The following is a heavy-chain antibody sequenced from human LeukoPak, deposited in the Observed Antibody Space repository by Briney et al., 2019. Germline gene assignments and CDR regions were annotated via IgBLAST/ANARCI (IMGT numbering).Heavy chain of an antibody. Sequence: PGGSLRLSCAASGFTFSSYAMSWVRQAPGKGLEWVSSISSGSAYIYYADSVKGRFTISRDNAKNSLYLQMDSLRAEDTAVYYCARDFRAVAESFYYYYMDVWGKGTTVTVSS. CDR2: ISSGSAYI. CDR1: GFTFSSYA. V-gene: IGHV3-21*01. CDR3: ARDFRAVAESFYYYYMDV. J-gene: IGHJ6*03. D-gene: IGHD6-19*01.